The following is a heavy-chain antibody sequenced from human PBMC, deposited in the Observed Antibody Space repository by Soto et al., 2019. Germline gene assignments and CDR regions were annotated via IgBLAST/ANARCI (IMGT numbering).Heavy chain of an antibody. D-gene: IGHD6-19*01. Sequence: SGPTLVNPTATLTLTCTVSGFSLSNARMVVSWIRQPPGKALEWLAYIFSNDEKYYSTSLKSRLTIYKDTSKSQVVLTMTNMDHVDTAPYYCPRIHGQWLVRRKTDYGMDVGGQGTTVT. V-gene: IGHV2-26*01. CDR3: PRIHGQWLVRRKTDYGMDV. CDR1: GFSLSNARMV. J-gene: IGHJ6*02. CDR2: IFSNDEK.